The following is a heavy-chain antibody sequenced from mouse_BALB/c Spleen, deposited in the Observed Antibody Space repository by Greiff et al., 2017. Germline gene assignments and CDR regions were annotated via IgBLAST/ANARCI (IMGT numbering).Heavy chain of an antibody. CDR3: ASLDYGRSSY. V-gene: IGHV3-6*02. D-gene: IGHD1-1*01. J-gene: IGHJ2*01. Sequence: DVKLQESGPGLVKPSQSLSLTCSVTGYSITSGYYWNWIRQFPGNKLEWMGYISYDGSNNYNPSLKNRISITRDTSKNQFFLKLNSVTTEDTATYYCASLDYGRSSYWGQGTTLTVSS. CDR1: GYSITSGYY. CDR2: ISYDGSN.